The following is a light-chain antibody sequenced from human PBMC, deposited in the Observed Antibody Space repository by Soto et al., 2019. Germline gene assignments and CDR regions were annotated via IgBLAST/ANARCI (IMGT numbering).Light chain of an antibody. CDR1: KLGNKY. Sequence: SYELTQPPSVSVSPGQTASITCSADKLGNKYVCWYQQKPGQSPVLVIYQDTKRPSGITERLSGSNSGNTATLTISGTHPMDDADYYCQAWDSSTAVFGGGTKLTVL. V-gene: IGLV3-1*01. J-gene: IGLJ2*01. CDR3: QAWDSSTAV. CDR2: QDT.